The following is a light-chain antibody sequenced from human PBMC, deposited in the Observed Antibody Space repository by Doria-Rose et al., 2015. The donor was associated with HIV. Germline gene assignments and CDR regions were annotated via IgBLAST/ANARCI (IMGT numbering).Light chain of an antibody. CDR3: HQYGTSWT. CDR1: QSFSSTY. Sequence: EIVLTQSPGTLSLSPGERATLSCRASQSFSSTYLAWYQQKPGLAPSLLIYDGSTRATGIPDRFSASGSGTDFTLTINRLELEDSALYYCHQYGTSWTFGQGTKVEI. J-gene: IGKJ1*01. CDR2: DGS. V-gene: IGKV3-20*01.